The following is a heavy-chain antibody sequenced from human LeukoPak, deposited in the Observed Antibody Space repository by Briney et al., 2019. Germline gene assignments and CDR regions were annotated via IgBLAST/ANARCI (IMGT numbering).Heavy chain of an antibody. V-gene: IGHV4-34*01. CDR3: ARGLILRTAAGGY. D-gene: IGHD2-2*01. J-gene: IGHJ4*02. Sequence: SETLSLTCAVYGGSFSGYYWSWIRQPPGKGLEWIGEINHSGSTNYSPSLKSRVTISVDTSKNQFSLKLSSVTAADTAVYYCARGLILRTAAGGYWGQGTLVTVSS. CDR2: INHSGST. CDR1: GGSFSGYY.